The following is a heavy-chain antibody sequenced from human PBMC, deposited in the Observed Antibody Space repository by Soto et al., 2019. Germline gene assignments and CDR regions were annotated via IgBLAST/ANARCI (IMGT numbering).Heavy chain of an antibody. CDR3: ARDGRPHQTIIEIAGMGRGNSDNYYYHGMDV. CDR2: IIPIFGTA. V-gene: IGHV1-69*13. CDR1: GGTFSSYA. J-gene: IGHJ6*02. D-gene: IGHD6-19*01. Sequence: SVKVSCKASGGTFSSYAISWVRQAPGQGLEWMGGIIPIFGTANYAQKFQGRVTITADESTSTAYMELRSLRSEDTAVYYCARDGRPHQTIIEIAGMGRGNSDNYYYHGMDVGGQGATVTVSS.